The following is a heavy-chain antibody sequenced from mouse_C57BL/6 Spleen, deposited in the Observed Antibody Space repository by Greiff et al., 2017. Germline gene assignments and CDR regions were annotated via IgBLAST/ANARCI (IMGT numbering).Heavy chain of an antibody. D-gene: IGHD2-5*01. J-gene: IGHJ1*03. CDR1: GYSFTGYY. CDR2: INPSTGGT. V-gene: IGHV1-42*01. Sequence: VQLKESGPELVKPGASVKISCKASGYSFTGYYMNWVKQSPEKSLEWIGEINPSTGGTTYNQKFKAKATLTVATSSSTAYMQLKSLTSEDSAVYYSARPDSNYNFGGRGTGTTVTVAS. CDR3: ARPDSNYNFGG.